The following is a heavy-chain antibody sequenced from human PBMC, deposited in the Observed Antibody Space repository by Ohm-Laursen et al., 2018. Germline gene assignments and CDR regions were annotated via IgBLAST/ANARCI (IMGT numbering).Heavy chain of an antibody. D-gene: IGHD6-25*01. J-gene: IGHJ4*02. CDR3: ARVRGSGWDESFFDN. CDR1: GFTFSDYY. CDR2: IRNKANSYTT. Sequence: SLRLSCTASGFTFSDYYMSWIRQAPGKGLEWVGRIRNKANSYTTEYAASVKGRFTFSRDDSKNSMYLQMKSLKAEDTSVYYCARVRGSGWDESFFDNWGQGTLVTVSP. V-gene: IGHV3-72*01.